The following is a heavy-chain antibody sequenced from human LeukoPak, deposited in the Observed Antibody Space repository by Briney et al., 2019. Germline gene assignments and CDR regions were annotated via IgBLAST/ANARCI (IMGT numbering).Heavy chain of an antibody. V-gene: IGHV1-2*06. CDR2: INPNSGGT. D-gene: IGHD1-20*01. Sequence: ASVKVSCKASGYTFTAYYIHWVRQAPGQGREWVGRINPNSGGTNYAQKFQGRVTMTRDTSITTAFMELSRLTFDDTAMYFCARDNSNDAFDIWGQGTMVTVSS. CDR3: ARDNSNDAFDI. CDR1: GYTFTAYY. J-gene: IGHJ3*02.